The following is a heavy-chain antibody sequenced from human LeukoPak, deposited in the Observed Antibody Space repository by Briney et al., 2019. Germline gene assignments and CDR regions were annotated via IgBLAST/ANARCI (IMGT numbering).Heavy chain of an antibody. J-gene: IGHJ4*02. V-gene: IGHV1-18*01. CDR1: GYFFSHYG. CDR3: ARDQCSSTSCYVGVGIFDY. Sequence: ASVKVSCKTSGYFFSHYGISWVRQAHGQGPEWLGWISGFNDNTNYAQRVQGRATMTTDTATSTAYMELRSLRSDDTAVYYCARDQCSSTSCYVGVGIFDYWGQGTLVTVSS. CDR2: ISGFNDNT. D-gene: IGHD2-2*01.